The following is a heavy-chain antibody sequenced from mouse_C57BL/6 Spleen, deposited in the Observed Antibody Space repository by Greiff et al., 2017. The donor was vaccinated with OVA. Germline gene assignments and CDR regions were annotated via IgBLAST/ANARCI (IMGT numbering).Heavy chain of an antibody. D-gene: IGHD1-1*01. Sequence: VQLQQSGAELARPGASVKLSCKASGYTFTSYGISWVKQRTGQGLEWIGAIYPRSGNTYYNEKFKGKATLTADKSSSTAYMELRSLTSEDSAVYFCARWGSKEAMDYWGQGTSVTVSS. CDR1: GYTFTSYG. J-gene: IGHJ4*01. CDR2: IYPRSGNT. CDR3: ARWGSKEAMDY. V-gene: IGHV1-81*01.